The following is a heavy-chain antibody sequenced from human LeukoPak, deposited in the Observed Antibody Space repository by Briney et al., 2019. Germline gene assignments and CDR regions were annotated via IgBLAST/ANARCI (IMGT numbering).Heavy chain of an antibody. CDR1: GYSISSGYY. V-gene: IGHV4-38-2*02. J-gene: IGHJ4*02. Sequence: SETLSLTCTVSGYSISSGYYWGWIRQPPGKGLEWIGSIYHSGSTYYNPSLKSRVTISVDKSKNQFSLKLSSVTAADTAVYYCARGESGYPFDYWGQGTLVTVSS. CDR2: IYHSGST. CDR3: ARGESGYPFDY. D-gene: IGHD3-22*01.